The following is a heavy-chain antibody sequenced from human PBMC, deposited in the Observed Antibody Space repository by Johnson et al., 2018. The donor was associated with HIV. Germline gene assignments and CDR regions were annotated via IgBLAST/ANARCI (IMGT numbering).Heavy chain of an antibody. CDR2: ISYDGSNK. CDR3: AKTGAAAGLKDAFDI. D-gene: IGHD6-13*01. CDR1: GFTFSRYA. V-gene: IGHV3-30-3*01. J-gene: IGHJ3*02. Sequence: VQLVESGGGVVQPGRSLRLSCAPSGFTFSRYAMHWVRQAPGKGLEWVAVISYDGSNKYYADSVKGRFTISRDNSNNTLFLQMNSLRAEDTAVYFCAKTGAAAGLKDAFDIWGQGTMVTVSS.